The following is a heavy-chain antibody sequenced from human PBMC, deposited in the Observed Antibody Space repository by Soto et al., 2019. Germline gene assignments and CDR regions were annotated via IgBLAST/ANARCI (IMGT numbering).Heavy chain of an antibody. Sequence: ASVKVSCKVSGYTLTELSMHWVRQAPGKGLEWMGGFDPEDGETIYAQKFQGRVTMTEDTSTDTAYMELSSLRSEDTAVYYCATSAVAATLLFYYYGMDVWGQGTTVTVSS. D-gene: IGHD2-15*01. CDR3: ATSAVAATLLFYYYGMDV. V-gene: IGHV1-24*01. CDR2: FDPEDGET. J-gene: IGHJ6*02. CDR1: GYTLTELS.